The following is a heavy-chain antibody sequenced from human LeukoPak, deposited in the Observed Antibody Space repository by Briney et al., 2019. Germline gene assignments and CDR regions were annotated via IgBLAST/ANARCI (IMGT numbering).Heavy chain of an antibody. Sequence: GGSLRLSCAASGFTFSRTWMSWVRHSPGKGLEWVAVISYDGSNKYYADSVKGRFTISRDNSKNTLYLQMNSLRAEDTAVYYCARLLDRITMVRGVNSIYWGQGTLVTVSS. D-gene: IGHD3-10*01. CDR1: GFTFSRTW. CDR2: ISYDGSNK. J-gene: IGHJ4*02. V-gene: IGHV3-30*03. CDR3: ARLLDRITMVRGVNSIY.